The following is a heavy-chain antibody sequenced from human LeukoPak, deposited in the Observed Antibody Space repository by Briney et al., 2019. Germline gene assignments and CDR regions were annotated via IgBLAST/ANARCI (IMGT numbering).Heavy chain of an antibody. D-gene: IGHD3-9*01. CDR2: MNPNSGNT. CDR1: GYTFTSYD. CDR3: ARGGFKLRYYYWFDP. Sequence: ASVKVSCKASGYTFTSYDINWVRQATGQGLEWMGWMNPNSGNTGYAQKFQGRVTMTRNTSISTAYMELSSLRSEDTAVYYCARGGFKLRYYYWFDPWGQGTLVTVSS. J-gene: IGHJ5*02. V-gene: IGHV1-8*01.